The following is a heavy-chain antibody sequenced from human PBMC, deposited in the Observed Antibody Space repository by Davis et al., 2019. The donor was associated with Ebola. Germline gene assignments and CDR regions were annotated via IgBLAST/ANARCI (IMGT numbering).Heavy chain of an antibody. Sequence: ASVTVSCKASGYTFTSHDINWVRQATGQGLEWMGMINPNDGRTIYAQKFQGRVTVTRDTSTTTVYMDLSSLRSEDTALYYCTTPGGQDSGYDVFDIWGQGTMVTVSS. CDR2: INPNDGRT. V-gene: IGHV1-46*03. D-gene: IGHD5-12*01. CDR3: TTPGGQDSGYDVFDI. CDR1: GYTFTSHD. J-gene: IGHJ3*02.